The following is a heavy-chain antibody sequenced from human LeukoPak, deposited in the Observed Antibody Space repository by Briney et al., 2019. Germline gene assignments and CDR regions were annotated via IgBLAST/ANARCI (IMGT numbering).Heavy chain of an antibody. J-gene: IGHJ5*02. D-gene: IGHD3-10*01. V-gene: IGHV3-33*01. CDR1: GFTFSSYG. Sequence: GGSLRLSCAASGFTFSSYGMHWVRQAPGKGLEWVAVIWYDGSSKYYADSVKGRFTISRDNSKNTLYLQMNSLRAEDTAVYYCARDRIFNRHQFGRENWFDPWGQGTLVTVSS. CDR3: ARDRIFNRHQFGRENWFDP. CDR2: IWYDGSSK.